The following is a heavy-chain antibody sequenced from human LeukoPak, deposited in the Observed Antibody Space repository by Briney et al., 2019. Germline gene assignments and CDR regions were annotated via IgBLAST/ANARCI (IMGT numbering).Heavy chain of an antibody. CDR2: INWNGGST. CDR1: GFTFDDYG. CDR3: ARFDGGMATNPELDY. Sequence: GGPLRLSCAASGFTFDDYGMSWVRQAPGKGLEWVSGINWNGGSTGYADSVKGRFTISRDNAKNSLYLQMNSLRAEDTALYYCARFDGGMATNPELDYWGQGTLVTVSS. D-gene: IGHD5-24*01. J-gene: IGHJ4*02. V-gene: IGHV3-20*04.